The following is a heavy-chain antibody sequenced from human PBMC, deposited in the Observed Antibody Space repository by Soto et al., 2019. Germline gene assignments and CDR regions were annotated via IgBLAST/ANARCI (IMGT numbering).Heavy chain of an antibody. CDR1: GFTFSSYG. Sequence: QVQLVESGGGVVQPGRSLRLSCAASGFTFSSYGMHWVRQAPGKGLEWVAVISYDGSNKYYADSVKGRFTISRDNSKNTLYLQMKSLRAEDTDVYYCAKDRGPGRCISTSCYSYYYGMDVWGQGTTVTVSS. V-gene: IGHV3-30*18. CDR2: ISYDGSNK. D-gene: IGHD2-2*02. J-gene: IGHJ6*02. CDR3: AKDRGPGRCISTSCYSYYYGMDV.